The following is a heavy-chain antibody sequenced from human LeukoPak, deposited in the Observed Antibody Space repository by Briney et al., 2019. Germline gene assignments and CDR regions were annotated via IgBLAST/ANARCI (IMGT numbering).Heavy chain of an antibody. V-gene: IGHV1-18*04. D-gene: IGHD3-3*01. Sequence: ASVKVSCKASGYTFSAYYIHWLRQAPGQGLEWMGWISAYNGNTNYAQKLQGRVTMTTDTSTSTAYMELRSLRSDDTAVYYCARDRYYDFWSGYCDYWGQGTLVTVSS. J-gene: IGHJ4*02. CDR2: ISAYNGNT. CDR3: ARDRYYDFWSGYCDY. CDR1: GYTFSAYY.